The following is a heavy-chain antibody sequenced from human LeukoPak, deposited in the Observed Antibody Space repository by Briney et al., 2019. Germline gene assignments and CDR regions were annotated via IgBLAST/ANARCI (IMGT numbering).Heavy chain of an antibody. J-gene: IGHJ6*02. CDR2: INSDGSST. D-gene: IGHD3-10*01. CDR1: GLTFSSYW. V-gene: IGHV3-74*01. Sequence: GSLRLSCAASGLTFSSYWMHWVRQAPGKGLVWVSRINSDGSSTSYADSVKGRFTISRDNAKNTLYLQMNSLRAEDTAVYYCARDRYGSGSYYNSGYGMDVWGQGTTVTVSS. CDR3: ARDRYGSGSYYNSGYGMDV.